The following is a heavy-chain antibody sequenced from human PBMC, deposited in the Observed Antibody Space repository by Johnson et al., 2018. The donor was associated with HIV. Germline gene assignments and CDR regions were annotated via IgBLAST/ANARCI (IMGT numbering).Heavy chain of an antibody. Sequence: QVQLVESGGGVVQPGRSLRLSCAASGFTFSSYAMHWVRQAPGKGLEWVAVISYDGSNKYYADSVKGRFTISRDNANNTLYLQMSGMSAEDTAVYYCAKEGMGGLHHDAFDIWGQGTMVTVSS. CDR1: GFTFSSYA. J-gene: IGHJ3*02. CDR2: ISYDGSNK. D-gene: IGHD5-24*01. CDR3: AKEGMGGLHHDAFDI. V-gene: IGHV3-30-3*01.